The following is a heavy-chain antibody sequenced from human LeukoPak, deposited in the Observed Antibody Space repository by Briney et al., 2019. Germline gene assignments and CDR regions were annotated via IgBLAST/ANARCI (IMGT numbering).Heavy chain of an antibody. CDR3: ACTPRVTYYSMGV. CDR2: IYYSGST. J-gene: IGHJ6*03. CDR1: GDSISSGGYY. V-gene: IGHV4-31*03. Sequence: SETLSLTCTVSGDSISSGGYYWSWIRQHPGKGLEWIGYIYYSGSTYYHPSLTSRVTISVDTSKNQFSLKLSSVTAADPAVHYCACTPRVTYYSMGVWGKGTTVTVSS. D-gene: IGHD4-11*01.